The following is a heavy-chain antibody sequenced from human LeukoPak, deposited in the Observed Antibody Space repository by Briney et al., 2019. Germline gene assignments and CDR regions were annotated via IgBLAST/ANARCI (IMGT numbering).Heavy chain of an antibody. D-gene: IGHD3-16*01. CDR1: GGSISSYY. Sequence: SETLSLTCTVSGGSISSYYWGWIRQPPAKGLEWIGSIYYSGSTYYNPSLKSRVTISVDTSKNQFSLKLNSVTAADTAVYYCARPPISRWGEAGDYWGQGALVTVSS. V-gene: IGHV4-39*01. CDR3: ARPPISRWGEAGDY. CDR2: IYYSGST. J-gene: IGHJ4*02.